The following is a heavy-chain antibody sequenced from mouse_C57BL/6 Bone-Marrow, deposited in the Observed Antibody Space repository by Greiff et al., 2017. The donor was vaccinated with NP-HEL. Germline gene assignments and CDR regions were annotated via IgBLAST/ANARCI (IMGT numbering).Heavy chain of an antibody. D-gene: IGHD1-1*01. J-gene: IGHJ4*01. CDR2: IHPNSGST. Sequence: QVQLQQPGAELVKPGASVKLSCKASGYTFTSYWMHWVKQRPGQGLEWIGMIHPNSGSTNYNEKFKSKATLTVDKSSSTAYMQLSSLTSEDSAVYYCARAVYYGSSYAMDYWGQGTSVTVSS. V-gene: IGHV1-64*01. CDR1: GYTFTSYW. CDR3: ARAVYYGSSYAMDY.